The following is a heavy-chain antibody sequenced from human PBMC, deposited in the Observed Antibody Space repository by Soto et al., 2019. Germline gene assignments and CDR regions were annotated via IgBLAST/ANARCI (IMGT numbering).Heavy chain of an antibody. CDR1: GGSISSGGYS. V-gene: IGHV4-30-2*01. J-gene: IGHJ4*02. D-gene: IGHD4-4*01. Sequence: QLQLQESGSGLVKPSQTLSLTCAVSGGSISSGGYSWSWIRQPPGKGLEWIGYMYHSGSTYYNPSLKSRVNISVDRSKKQFSLQLSSVTAEDTAVYYCASGMTTVTTLDYWGQGTLVTVSP. CDR3: ASGMTTVTTLDY. CDR2: MYHSGST.